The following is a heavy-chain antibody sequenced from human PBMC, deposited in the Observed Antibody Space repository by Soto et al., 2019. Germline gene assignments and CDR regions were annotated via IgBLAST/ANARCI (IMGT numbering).Heavy chain of an antibody. CDR3: ARTLGYCSGGSCYFFDY. J-gene: IGHJ4*02. Sequence: ASVKVSCKASGYTFTSYGISWVRQAPGQGLEWMGWISAYNGNTNYAQKLQGRVTMTTDTSTSTAYMELRSLRSDDTAVYYCARTLGYCSGGSCYFFDYWGQGTLVTVSS. CDR1: GYTFTSYG. CDR2: ISAYNGNT. V-gene: IGHV1-18*01. D-gene: IGHD2-15*01.